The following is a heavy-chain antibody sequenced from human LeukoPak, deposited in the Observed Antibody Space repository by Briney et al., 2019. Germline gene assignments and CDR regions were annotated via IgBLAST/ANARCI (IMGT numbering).Heavy chain of an antibody. V-gene: IGHV3-33*01. CDR1: GFTFSSYG. CDR3: ARSYGGNPYGMDV. CDR2: IWYDGSNK. J-gene: IGHJ6*02. D-gene: IGHD4-23*01. Sequence: GRSLRLSCAASGFTFSSYGMHWVRQAPGKGLEWVAVIWYDGSNKYYADSVKGRFTISRDNSKNTLSLQMNSLRAEDTAVYYCARSYGGNPYGMDVWGQGTTLTVSS.